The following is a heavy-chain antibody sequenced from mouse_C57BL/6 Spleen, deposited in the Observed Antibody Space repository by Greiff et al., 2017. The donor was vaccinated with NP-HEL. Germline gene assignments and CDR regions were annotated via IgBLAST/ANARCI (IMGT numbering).Heavy chain of an antibody. D-gene: IGHD2-3*01. CDR3: ARRTGFYDYFDY. V-gene: IGHV5-17*01. CDR2: ISSGSSTI. J-gene: IGHJ2*01. Sequence: EVRLVESGGGLVKPGGSLKLSCAASGFTFSDYGMHWVRQAPEKGLEWVAYISSGSSTIYYADTVKGRFTISRDNAKNTLFLQMTSLRSEDTAMYYCARRTGFYDYFDYWGQGTTLTVSS. CDR1: GFTFSDYG.